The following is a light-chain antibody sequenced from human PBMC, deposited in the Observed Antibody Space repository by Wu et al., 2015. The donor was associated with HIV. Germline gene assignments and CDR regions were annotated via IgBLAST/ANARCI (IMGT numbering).Light chain of an antibody. J-gene: IGKJ3*01. CDR2: GAS. Sequence: DIQLTQSPSSLSASVGDRVTVTCRASQNIDNFLNWYQQKPGKAPKLLIFGASSLQSGVPSRFSGRGSGADFTLTINGLQPEDFATYYCQQSSTTLSFGPGTKVAIK. V-gene: IGKV1-39*01. CDR1: QNIDNF. CDR3: QQSSTTLS.